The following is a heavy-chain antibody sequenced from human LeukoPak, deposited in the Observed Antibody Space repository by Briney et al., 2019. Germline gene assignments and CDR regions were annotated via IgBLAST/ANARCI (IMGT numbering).Heavy chain of an antibody. D-gene: IGHD6-13*01. V-gene: IGHV3-53*01. Sequence: GGSLRLSCAASGFTVSSHYMSWVRQAPGKGLQWVSLIYGESSTNYTDSVKGRFTISRDSSKNTLYLQMNSLRAEDTAVYYCARGDWWSSSWYKGYYYMDVWGKGTTVTVSS. CDR3: ARGDWWSSSWYKGYYYMDV. CDR1: GFTVSSHY. CDR2: IYGESST. J-gene: IGHJ6*03.